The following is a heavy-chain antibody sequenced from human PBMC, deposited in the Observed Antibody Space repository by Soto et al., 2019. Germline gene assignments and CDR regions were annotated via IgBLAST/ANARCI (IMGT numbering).Heavy chain of an antibody. V-gene: IGHV1-3*01. D-gene: IGHD3-10*01. CDR1: GYTFTSYA. CDR2: INAGNGNT. CDR3: ARDPPLASDGSGIYYYYYYGMDV. Sequence: ASVKVSCKASGYTFTSYAMHWVRQAPGQRLEWMGWINAGNGNTKYSQKFQGRVTITRDTSASTAYMELSSLRSEETAEYYCARDPPLASDGSGIYYYYYYGMDVWGQGTTVTVSS. J-gene: IGHJ6*02.